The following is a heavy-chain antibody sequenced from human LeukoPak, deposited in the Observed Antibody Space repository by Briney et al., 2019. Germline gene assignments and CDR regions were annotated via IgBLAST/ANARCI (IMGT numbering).Heavy chain of an antibody. Sequence: SETLSLTCTVSGGSISSNSYYWGWIRQPPGKGLEWIGSIYYRGSTNYNPSLKSRVTISVDTSKNQFSLKLRSVTAADTAVYYCARGLGWYTSSYFDYWGQGTLVTVSS. CDR1: GGSISSNSYY. V-gene: IGHV4-39*07. D-gene: IGHD1-1*01. CDR3: ARGLGWYTSSYFDY. CDR2: IYYRGST. J-gene: IGHJ4*02.